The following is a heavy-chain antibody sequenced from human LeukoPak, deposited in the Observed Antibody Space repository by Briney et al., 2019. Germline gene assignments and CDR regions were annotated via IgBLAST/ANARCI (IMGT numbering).Heavy chain of an antibody. V-gene: IGHV4-59*01. CDR2: IYYSGST. CDR3: ARDLRYSSGWYVIDY. Sequence: PSETLSLTCTVSGGSISGYYWSWIRQLPGKGLEWIGYIYYSGSTNYNPSLKSRVTISVDTSKNQFSLKLSSVTAADTAVYYCARDLRYSSGWYVIDYWGQGTLVTVSS. CDR1: GGSISGYY. J-gene: IGHJ4*02. D-gene: IGHD6-19*01.